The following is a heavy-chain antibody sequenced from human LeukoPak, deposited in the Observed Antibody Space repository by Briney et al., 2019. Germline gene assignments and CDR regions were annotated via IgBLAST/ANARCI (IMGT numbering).Heavy chain of an antibody. CDR3: ARDRGYCSSTSCTKWFDP. CDR1: GESFSGYY. J-gene: IGHJ5*02. Sequence: PSETLSLTCAVYGESFSGYYWSWIRQPPGKGLEWIGEINHSGSTNYNPSLKSRVTVSVDTSKNQFSLKLSSVTAADTAVYYCARDRGYCSSTSCTKWFDPWGQGTLVTVSS. CDR2: INHSGST. V-gene: IGHV4-34*01. D-gene: IGHD2-2*01.